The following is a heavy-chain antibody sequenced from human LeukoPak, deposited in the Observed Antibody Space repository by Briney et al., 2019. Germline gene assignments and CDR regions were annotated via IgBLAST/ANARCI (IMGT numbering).Heavy chain of an antibody. V-gene: IGHV4-59*01. CDR3: ARGPYSSRWYDFDY. J-gene: IGHJ4*02. D-gene: IGHD6-13*01. CDR1: GGSISSYF. CDR2: IYYSGST. Sequence: SETLSLTRTVTGGSISSYFWSWIRQPPGKGLEGIGYIYYSGSTNYNPSLKSRDTISVDTSKTQFSLKLSSVPAVDTAVYYCARGPYSSRWYDFDYWGQGTLVTVS.